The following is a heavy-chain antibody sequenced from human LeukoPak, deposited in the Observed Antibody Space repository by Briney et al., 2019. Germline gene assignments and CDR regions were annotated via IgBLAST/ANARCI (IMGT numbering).Heavy chain of an antibody. V-gene: IGHV1-8*01. J-gene: IGHJ4*02. CDR2: MNPNSGNT. Sequence: ASVKVSCKASGCTFTSYDINWVRQAAGQGLEWMGWMNPNSGNTGYAQKFQGRVTMTRNTSISTAYMELSSLRSEDTAVYYCARGLPYSSSYGYWGQGTLVTVSS. D-gene: IGHD6-13*01. CDR3: ARGLPYSSSYGY. CDR1: GCTFTSYD.